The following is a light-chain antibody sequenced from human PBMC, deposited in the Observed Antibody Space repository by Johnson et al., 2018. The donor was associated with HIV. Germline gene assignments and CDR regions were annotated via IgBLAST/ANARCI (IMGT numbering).Light chain of an antibody. CDR1: SSNIGSHY. J-gene: IGLJ1*01. CDR2: DTI. CDR3: GTWDRSLSAHYV. Sequence: QSVLTQSPSVSAAPGQKVTISCSGSSSNIGSHYVSWYQQVPGTAPRLVIYDTIKRHSGIPDRFSGSKSGKSATLGITGLQTREEADYYCGTWDRSLSAHYVFGTGTKITVL. V-gene: IGLV1-51*01.